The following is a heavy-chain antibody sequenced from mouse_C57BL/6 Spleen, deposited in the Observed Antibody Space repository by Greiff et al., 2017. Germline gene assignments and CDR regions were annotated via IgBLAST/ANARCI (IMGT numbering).Heavy chain of an antibody. CDR3: AREGTLGAMDY. D-gene: IGHD2-14*01. J-gene: IGHJ4*01. Sequence: EVKLMESGPVLVKPGASVKMSCKASGYTFTDYYMNWVKQSHGQSLEWIGVINPYNGGTSYNQKFTGKATLTVDKSSSTAYMELNSLTSEDSAVYYCAREGTLGAMDYWGQGTSVTVSS. CDR2: INPYNGGT. CDR1: GYTFTDYY. V-gene: IGHV1-19*01.